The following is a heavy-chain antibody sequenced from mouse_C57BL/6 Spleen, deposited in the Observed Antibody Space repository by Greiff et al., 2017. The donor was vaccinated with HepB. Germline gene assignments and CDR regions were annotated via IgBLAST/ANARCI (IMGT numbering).Heavy chain of an antibody. D-gene: IGHD1-1*01. Sequence: QVQLKESGPGLVQPSQSLSITCTVSGFSLTSYGVHWVRQSPGKGLEWLGVIWSGGSTDYNAAFISRLSISKDNSKSQVFFKMNSLQADDTAIYYCASDYGSSYGYFDVWGTGTTVTVSS. CDR2: IWSGGST. CDR3: ASDYGSSYGYFDV. J-gene: IGHJ1*03. V-gene: IGHV2-2*01. CDR1: GFSLTSYG.